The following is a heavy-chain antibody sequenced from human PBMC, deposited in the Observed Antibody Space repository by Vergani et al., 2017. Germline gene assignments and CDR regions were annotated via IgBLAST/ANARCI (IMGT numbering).Heavy chain of an antibody. CDR2: IYHSGST. J-gene: IGHJ4*02. V-gene: IGHV4-38-2*01. CDR1: GYSISSGYY. CDR3: ARLTVVVPAASYYFDY. Sequence: QVQLQESGPGLVKPSETLSLTCAVSGYSISSGYYWGWIRQPPGKGLEWIGSIYHSGSTYYNPSLKSRVTISVDTSKNQFSLKLSSVTAADTAVYYCARLTVVVPAASYYFDYWGQGTLVTVSS. D-gene: IGHD2-2*01.